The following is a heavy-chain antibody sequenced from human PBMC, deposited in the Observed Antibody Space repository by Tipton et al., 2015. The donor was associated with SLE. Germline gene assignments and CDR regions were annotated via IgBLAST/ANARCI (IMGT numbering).Heavy chain of an antibody. D-gene: IGHD3-10*01. CDR2: IRYDETKE. CDR1: GFTFSNYG. J-gene: IGHJ4*02. Sequence: SLRLSCVASGFTFSNYGMHWVRQAPGKGLEWVAFIRYDETKEYYADSVNGRFIISRDTSKNTLYLQMNTLRPEDTGFYYCARDLRFHGSGSRYYVDHWGQGTSVTVSP. V-gene: IGHV3-30*02. CDR3: ARDLRFHGSGSRYYVDH.